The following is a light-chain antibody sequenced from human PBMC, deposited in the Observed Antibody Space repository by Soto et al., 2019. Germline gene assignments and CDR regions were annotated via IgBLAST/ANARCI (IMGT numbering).Light chain of an antibody. V-gene: IGLV1-44*01. CDR3: SSWDDNLDAVV. Sequence: QSVLTQPPSASGTPGPRVTISCSGSSSNIGSNTVNWCQQLPGTAPKLLIYTNDQRPSGVPDRFSGSRSGTSASLAISGLQFEDEADYHCSSWDDNLDAVVFGAGTKVTVL. J-gene: IGLJ1*01. CDR1: SSNIGSNT. CDR2: TND.